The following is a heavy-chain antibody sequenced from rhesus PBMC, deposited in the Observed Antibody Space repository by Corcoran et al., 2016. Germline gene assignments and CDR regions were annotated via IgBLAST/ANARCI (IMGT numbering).Heavy chain of an antibody. CDR1: GGSIRGGSYY. V-gene: IGHV4S12*01. CDR3: ARGLGVTVLGLDS. CDR2: IYSSSGNT. J-gene: IGHJ6*01. D-gene: IGHD4-23*01. Sequence: QVKLQESGPGLVKPLATLSLTCAVSGGSIRGGSYYLSCLRPPPGMGLEWIGVIYSSSGNTYYNPSLKSRVTISKDTAKNQFSLKLSSVTAADTAVYYCARGLGVTVLGLDSWGQGVVVTVSS.